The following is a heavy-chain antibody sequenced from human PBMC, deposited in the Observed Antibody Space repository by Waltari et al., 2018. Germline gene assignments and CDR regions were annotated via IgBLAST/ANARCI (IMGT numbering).Heavy chain of an antibody. CDR3: ARDYPAAHVFDY. D-gene: IGHD2-15*01. CDR1: GASITTYY. Sequence: QVQLQESGPGLVKPSETLSLNCTVSGASITTYYYSWIRQSPGKGLQWIVSMYYTGTAYYNPSLKSRVTISLDTSKNQFSLSLTSVTTADTAVYYCARDYPAAHVFDYWGQGTVVAVSS. J-gene: IGHJ4*02. V-gene: IGHV4-59*01. CDR2: MYYTGTA.